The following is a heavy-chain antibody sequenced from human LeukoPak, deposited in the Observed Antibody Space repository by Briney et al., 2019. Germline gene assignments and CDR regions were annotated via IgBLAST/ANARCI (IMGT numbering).Heavy chain of an antibody. V-gene: IGHV3-21*01. D-gene: IGHD3-22*01. Sequence: PGGSLRLSCAASGFTFSSYSMNWVRQAPGKGLEWVSSISSSSSYIYYADSVKDRFTISRDNAKNSLYLQMNSLRAEDTAVYYCARDRDDSSGYYSYYFDYWGQGTLVTVSS. J-gene: IGHJ4*02. CDR3: ARDRDDSSGYYSYYFDY. CDR2: ISSSSSYI. CDR1: GFTFSSYS.